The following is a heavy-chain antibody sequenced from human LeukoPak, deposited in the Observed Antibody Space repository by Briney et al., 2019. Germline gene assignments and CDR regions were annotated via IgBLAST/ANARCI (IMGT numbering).Heavy chain of an antibody. CDR1: GDSVSSNSAA. V-gene: IGHV6-1*01. J-gene: IGHJ4*02. D-gene: IGHD7-27*01. CDR3: ARGLNWGESGCDY. Sequence: SQTLSLTCDISGDSVSSNSAAWNWIRQSPSRGLEWLGWTYYRSKWYNDYAVFVKSRITINPDTSNLQFTLQLNSVTPEDTAVYYCARGLNWGESGCDYWGQGILVTVSS. CDR2: TYYRSKWYN.